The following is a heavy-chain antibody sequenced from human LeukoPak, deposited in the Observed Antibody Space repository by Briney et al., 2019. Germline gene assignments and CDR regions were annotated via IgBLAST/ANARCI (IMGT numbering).Heavy chain of an antibody. J-gene: IGHJ4*02. CDR3: ARVPPYSSSWSFDY. CDR2: INHSGST. CDR1: GGPFSGYY. V-gene: IGHV4-34*01. D-gene: IGHD6-13*01. Sequence: SETLSLTCAVYGGPFSGYYWSWIPQPPGKGLEWIGEINHSGSTNYNPSLKSRVTISVDTSKNQFSLKLSSVTAADTALYYCARVPPYSSSWSFDYGGQGTLVTVSS.